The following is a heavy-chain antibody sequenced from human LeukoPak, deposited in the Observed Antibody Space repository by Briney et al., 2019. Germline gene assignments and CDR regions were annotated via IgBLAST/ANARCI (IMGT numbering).Heavy chain of an antibody. V-gene: IGHV4-59*06. CDR3: ARGSSWSYYDSSGYYAFDI. CDR1: GGSISSYY. J-gene: IGHJ3*02. D-gene: IGHD3-22*01. CDR2: IYYSGST. Sequence: SETLSLTCTVSGGSISSYYWSWIRQHPGKGLEWIGYIYYSGSTYYSPSLKSRVTISVDTSKNQFSLKLSSVTAADTAVYYCARGSSWSYYDSSGYYAFDIWGQGTMVTVSS.